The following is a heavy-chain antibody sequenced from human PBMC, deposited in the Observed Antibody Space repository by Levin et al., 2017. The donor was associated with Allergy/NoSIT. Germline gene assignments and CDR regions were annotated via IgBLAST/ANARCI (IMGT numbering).Heavy chain of an antibody. Sequence: KISCKASGGTFSTYAISWVRQAPGQGLQWMGRIIPFFGSVEYAQRFQGRVTITADKSTSTAYMDLTSLRSEDTGVYYCARLSPDRTFAYYLAMDVWGQGTTVTVSS. J-gene: IGHJ6*02. D-gene: IGHD3-16*02. V-gene: IGHV1-69*06. CDR3: ARLSPDRTFAYYLAMDV. CDR2: IIPFFGSV. CDR1: GGTFSTYA.